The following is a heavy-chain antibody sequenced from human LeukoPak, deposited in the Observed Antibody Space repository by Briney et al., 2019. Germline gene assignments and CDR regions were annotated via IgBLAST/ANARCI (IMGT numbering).Heavy chain of an antibody. CDR2: ISYHGSNK. CDR1: GFTLSSYA. V-gene: IGHV3-30-3*01. J-gene: IGHJ6*02. Sequence: PGGSLRLSCAASGFTLSSYAMHWVRQAPGKGLEWVAVISYHGSNKYYADSVKGRFTISRDNSKNTLYLQMNSLRAEDTAIYYCARTPNSYCSDTSCYDYYGMDVWGQGTAVTVSS. CDR3: ARTPNSYCSDTSCYDYYGMDV. D-gene: IGHD2-2*01.